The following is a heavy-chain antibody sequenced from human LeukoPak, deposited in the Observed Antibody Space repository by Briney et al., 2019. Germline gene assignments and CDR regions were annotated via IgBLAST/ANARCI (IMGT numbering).Heavy chain of an antibody. J-gene: IGHJ3*02. CDR1: GFTLCSFA. CDR2: TTGGGGNT. D-gene: IGHD6-6*01. Sequence: GGSLTLSCAAYGFTLCSFARGWEPRAPGKGRVGGLATTGGGGNTYYADPGKGRFTIARDNTKDTLYLKRKSLKAEDTAVYYCAKDIRNIAGRVGAFDIWGLGTTVTVSS. V-gene: IGHV3-23*01. CDR3: AKDIRNIAGRVGAFDI.